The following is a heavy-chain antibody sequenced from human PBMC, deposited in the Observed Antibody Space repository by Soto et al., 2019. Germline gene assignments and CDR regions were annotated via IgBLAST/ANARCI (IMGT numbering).Heavy chain of an antibody. CDR2: INPNSGGT. V-gene: IGHV1-2*04. J-gene: IGHJ3*02. D-gene: IGHD2-2*01. Sequence: ASVKVSCKASGYTFTGYYMHWVRQAPGQGLEWMGWINPNSGGTNYAQKFQGWVTMTRDTSISTAYMELSRLRSDDTAVYYCARSPADSRGDAFDIWGQGTMVTVSS. CDR1: GYTFTGYY. CDR3: ARSPADSRGDAFDI.